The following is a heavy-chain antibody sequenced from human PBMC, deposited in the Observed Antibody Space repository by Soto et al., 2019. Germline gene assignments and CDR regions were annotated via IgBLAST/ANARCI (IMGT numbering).Heavy chain of an antibody. Sequence: SETLSLTCTVSGDSIRGVGYWSWIRQFPGRGLEWIGCISSSGSTYYNPALNNRISLSLDTSQNQFSLKLLSVTAADTAIYYCARSGVTGIVIPSHWFDPWGQGTLVTASS. D-gene: IGHD2-21*02. CDR3: ARSGVTGIVIPSHWFDP. V-gene: IGHV4-31*03. CDR1: GDSIRGVGY. CDR2: ISSSGST. J-gene: IGHJ5*02.